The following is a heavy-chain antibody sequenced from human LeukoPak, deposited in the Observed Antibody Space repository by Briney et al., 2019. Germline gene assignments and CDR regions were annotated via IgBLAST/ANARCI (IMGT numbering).Heavy chain of an antibody. V-gene: IGHV1-2*02. J-gene: IGHJ6*03. CDR2: INPNSGGT. D-gene: IGHD6-19*01. CDR3: ARGKGGYSSGWYVSDYYYYMDV. Sequence: ASVKVSCKASGYTFTGYYMHWVRQAPGQGLEWMGWINPNSGGTNYAQKLQGRVTTTTDTSTSTAYMELRSLRSDDTAVYYCARGKGGYSSGWYVSDYYYYMDVWGKGTTVTVSS. CDR1: GYTFTGYY.